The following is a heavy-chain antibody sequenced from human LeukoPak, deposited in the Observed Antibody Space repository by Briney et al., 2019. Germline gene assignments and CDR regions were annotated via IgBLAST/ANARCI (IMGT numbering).Heavy chain of an antibody. V-gene: IGHV1-18*01. Sequence: ASVKVSCKASGYTFSNYGINWVRQAPGQGLEWMGWISGYNGHTNYAQKFQGRVTMTRDTSISTAYMELSRLRSDDTAVYYCARVSRFGEYYYWGQGTLVTVSS. CDR2: ISGYNGHT. CDR1: GYTFSNYG. CDR3: ARVSRFGEYYY. J-gene: IGHJ4*02. D-gene: IGHD3-10*01.